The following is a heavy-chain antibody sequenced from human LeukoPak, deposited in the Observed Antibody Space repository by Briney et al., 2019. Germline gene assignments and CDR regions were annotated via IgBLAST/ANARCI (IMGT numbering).Heavy chain of an antibody. CDR1: GFTVSSNY. J-gene: IGHJ6*02. D-gene: IGHD5-18*01. CDR3: ARGKQPQSPPYYYYGMDV. Sequence: GGSLRLSCAASGFTVSSNYMSWVRQAPGKGLEWVSVIYSGGSTYYADSVKGRFTISRHNSKNTLYLQMNSLRAEDTAVYYCARGKQPQSPPYYYYGMDVWGQGTTVTVSS. CDR2: IYSGGST. V-gene: IGHV3-53*04.